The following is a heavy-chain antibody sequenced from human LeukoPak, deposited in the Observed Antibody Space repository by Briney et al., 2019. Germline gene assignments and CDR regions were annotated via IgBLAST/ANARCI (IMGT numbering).Heavy chain of an antibody. CDR2: ISSSGSTI. V-gene: IGHV3-11*01. CDR1: GFTFSDYY. J-gene: IGHJ6*02. D-gene: IGHD2-15*01. Sequence: GGSLRLSCAASGFTFSDYYMSWIRQAPGKGLEWVSYISSSGSTIYYADSVKGRFTISRDNAKNSLYLQMNSLRAEDTAVYYCARDAAATLPSYYYGMDVWGQGTTVTVSS. CDR3: ARDAAATLPSYYYGMDV.